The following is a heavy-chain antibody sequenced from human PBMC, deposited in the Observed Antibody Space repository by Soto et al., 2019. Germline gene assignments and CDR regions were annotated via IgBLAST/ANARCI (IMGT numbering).Heavy chain of an antibody. D-gene: IGHD6-13*01. V-gene: IGHV4-59*01. CDR2: IYYSGST. CDR3: ARYRREAVAGYTLDN. Sequence: TLSLTCTVSGGSISSYYWSWIRQPPGKGLEWIGYIYYSGSTNYNPSLKSRVTISVDTSKNQFSLKLSSVTAADTAVYYCARYRREAVAGYTLDNWGQGILVTVSS. CDR1: GGSISSYY. J-gene: IGHJ4*02.